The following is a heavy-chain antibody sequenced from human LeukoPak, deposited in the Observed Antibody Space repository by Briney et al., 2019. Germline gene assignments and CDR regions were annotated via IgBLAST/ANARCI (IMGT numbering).Heavy chain of an antibody. CDR1: RFTFSNYW. D-gene: IGHD4-17*01. Sequence: HPGGSLRLSCAASRFTFSNYWMHWVRRAPGKGLVWVSRINSDGSGTTYADSVKGRFTISRDNAKNTLYLQMNSLRAGDTAVYYCARAGDYGDYTTHYFDYWGQGTLVTVSS. CDR2: INSDGSGT. CDR3: ARAGDYGDYTTHYFDY. J-gene: IGHJ4*02. V-gene: IGHV3-74*01.